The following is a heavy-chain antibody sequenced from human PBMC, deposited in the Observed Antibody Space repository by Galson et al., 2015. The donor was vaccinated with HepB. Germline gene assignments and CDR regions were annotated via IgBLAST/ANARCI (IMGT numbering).Heavy chain of an antibody. CDR2: ISSTSTTI. J-gene: IGHJ3*02. CDR3: ARDRSPAYYYDSSGYSDAFDI. CDR1: GFSFSGYN. Sequence: SLRLSCAASGFSFSGYNMNWVRQAPGKGLEWISFISSTSTTIYYADSVKGRFTVSRDNDKNSLFLQMNSLRAEDTAVYYCARDRSPAYYYDSSGYSDAFDIWGQGTTVTVSS. V-gene: IGHV3-48*01. D-gene: IGHD3-22*01.